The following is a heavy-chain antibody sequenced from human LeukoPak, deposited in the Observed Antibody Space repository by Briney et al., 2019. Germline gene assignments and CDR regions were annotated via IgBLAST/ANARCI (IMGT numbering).Heavy chain of an antibody. V-gene: IGHV1-2*02. Sequence: WASVTVSCKASGYTFSGYYMHWVRQAPGQGLEWMGWINPNSGGTNYAQKFQGRVTMTRDTSISTAYMELSSLRSADTAVYYCAREVSPFIVGATNDYWGQGILVTVSS. J-gene: IGHJ4*02. D-gene: IGHD1-26*01. CDR1: GYTFSGYY. CDR2: INPNSGGT. CDR3: AREVSPFIVGATNDY.